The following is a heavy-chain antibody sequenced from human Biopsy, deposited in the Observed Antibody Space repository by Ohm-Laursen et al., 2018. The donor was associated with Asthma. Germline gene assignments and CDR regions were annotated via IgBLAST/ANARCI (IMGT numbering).Heavy chain of an antibody. CDR1: GFTFSRYV. J-gene: IGHJ3*02. CDR3: ARAYGGSFFSGAFDI. D-gene: IGHD4-23*01. Sequence: SLRLSCAASGFTFSRYVMHWVRQAPGKGLEWVAVISNDGKSEYYGDSVKGRFTISRDKSKSTLYLQLSSPRAEDTAVYYCARAYGGSFFSGAFDIWGQGTMVTVSS. CDR2: ISNDGKSE. V-gene: IGHV3-30*04.